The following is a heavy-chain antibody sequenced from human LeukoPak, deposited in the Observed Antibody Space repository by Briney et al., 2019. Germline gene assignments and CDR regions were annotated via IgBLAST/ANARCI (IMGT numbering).Heavy chain of an antibody. Sequence: SETLSLTCSVSGDSISSSGYYWGWIRQPPGKGLEWIGSVSYRGGTYYNPSLKTRVTISVDTSKNQFSLRLSSVTAADTAVYFCARNSRYCSGGNCHLRFDYWGQGILVTVSS. CDR3: ARNSRYCSGGNCHLRFDY. CDR1: GDSISSSGYY. D-gene: IGHD2-15*01. J-gene: IGHJ4*02. CDR2: VSYRGGT. V-gene: IGHV4-39*07.